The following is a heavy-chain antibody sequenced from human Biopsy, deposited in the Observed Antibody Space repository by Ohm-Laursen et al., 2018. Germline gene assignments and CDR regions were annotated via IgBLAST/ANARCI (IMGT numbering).Heavy chain of an antibody. CDR2: IYFTGRT. D-gene: IGHD5-24*01. CDR1: GGDIDSYY. V-gene: IGHV4-59*12. CDR3: ASAGYNPDWNFDL. J-gene: IGHJ2*01. Sequence: SQTLSLTCTVSGGDIDSYYWSWIRQPPGKALEWIGYIYFTGRTIYNPSLKSRVTMSVNTSKKQFSLRLTSVTAADTAVYYCASAGYNPDWNFDLWGRGTRVTVSS.